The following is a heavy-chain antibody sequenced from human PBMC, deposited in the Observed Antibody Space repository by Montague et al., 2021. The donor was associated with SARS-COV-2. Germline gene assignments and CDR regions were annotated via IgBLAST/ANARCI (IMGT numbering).Heavy chain of an antibody. CDR1: GGSISSSSYY. CDR2: IYYSGST. D-gene: IGHD3-3*01. V-gene: IGHV4-39*01. J-gene: IGHJ6*02. Sequence: SETLSLTCTVSGGSISSSSYYWGWIRQPPGKGLEWIGSIYYSGSTYYNPSLKSRVTISVDTSKNQFSLKLSSVTAADTAVYYCARHFPETFFGGVIHPGGMDVWGQGTTVTVSS. CDR3: ARHFPETFFGGVIHPGGMDV.